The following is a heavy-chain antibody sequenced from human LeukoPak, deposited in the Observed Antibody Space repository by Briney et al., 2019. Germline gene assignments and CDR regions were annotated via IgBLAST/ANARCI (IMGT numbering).Heavy chain of an antibody. D-gene: IGHD3-10*01. CDR3: ARGPTAMVRTRGVMGAFDI. CDR1: GGTFTSYA. J-gene: IGHJ3*02. V-gene: IGHV1-69*01. CDR2: TIPIFGTA. Sequence: GSSVKVSCKASGGTFTSYAISWVRQAPGQGLEWMGGTIPIFGTANYAQKFQGRVTITADESTSTAYMEQSSLRSEDTAVYYCARGPTAMVRTRGVMGAFDIRGQGTMGTGS.